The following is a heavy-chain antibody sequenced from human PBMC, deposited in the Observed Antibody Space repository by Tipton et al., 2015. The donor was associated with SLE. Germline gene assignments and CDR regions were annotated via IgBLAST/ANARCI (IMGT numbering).Heavy chain of an antibody. CDR2: IYTSGST. V-gene: IGHV4-61*02. D-gene: IGHD3-10*01. J-gene: IGHJ4*02. CDR3: ARTRGITMVRDWH. CDR1: GGSISSGSYY. Sequence: TLSLTCTVSGGSISSGSYYWSWIRQPAGKGLEWIGRIYTSGSTNYNPSLKSRVTISVDTSKKQFSLKLSSVTAADTAVYYCARTRGITMVRDWHWGQGTLVTVSS.